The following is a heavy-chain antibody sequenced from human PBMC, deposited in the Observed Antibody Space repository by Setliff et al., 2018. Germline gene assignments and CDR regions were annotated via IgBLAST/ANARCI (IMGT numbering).Heavy chain of an antibody. CDR3: ARSATPFQNYYFDY. Sequence: SETLSLTCAVYGGSFSTYYWIWIRQPPGKGLEWIGYMYYSGSTNYNPSLKSRVTISVDTSKNQFSLKLSSVTAADTAVYYCARSATPFQNYYFDYWGQGTLVTVSS. D-gene: IGHD1-26*01. CDR2: MYYSGST. V-gene: IGHV4-59*01. CDR1: GGSFSTYY. J-gene: IGHJ4*02.